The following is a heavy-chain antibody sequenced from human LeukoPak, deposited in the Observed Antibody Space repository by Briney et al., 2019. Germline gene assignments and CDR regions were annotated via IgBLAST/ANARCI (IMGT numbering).Heavy chain of an antibody. D-gene: IGHD3-10*01. Sequence: SETLSLTCAVYGGSFSGYYWSWIRQPPGKGLEWIGEINHSGSTNYNPSLKSRVTISVDTSKNQFSLKLSSVTAADTAVYYCARVRGVTYNWFDPWGQGTLVTVSS. CDR2: INHSGST. V-gene: IGHV4-34*01. CDR3: ARVRGVTYNWFDP. CDR1: GGSFSGYY. J-gene: IGHJ5*02.